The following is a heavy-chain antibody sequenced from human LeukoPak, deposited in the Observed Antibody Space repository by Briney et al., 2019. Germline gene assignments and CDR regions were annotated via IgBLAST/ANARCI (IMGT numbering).Heavy chain of an antibody. V-gene: IGHV1-24*01. D-gene: IGHD3-10*01. Sequence: ASVKVSCKVSGYTLTELSMHWVRQAPGKGLEWMGGFDPEVGETIYAQKFQGRVTMTEDTSTDTAYMELSSLRSEDTAVYYCATDILYGSGSYTDYWGQGTLVTVSS. CDR2: FDPEVGET. CDR3: ATDILYGSGSYTDY. J-gene: IGHJ4*02. CDR1: GYTLTELS.